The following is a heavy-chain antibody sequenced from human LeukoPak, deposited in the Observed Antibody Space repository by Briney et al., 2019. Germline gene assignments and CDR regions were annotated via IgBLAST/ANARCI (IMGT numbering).Heavy chain of an antibody. J-gene: IGHJ4*02. D-gene: IGHD6-19*01. CDR1: GYTFTGYY. V-gene: IGHV1-2*02. CDR2: INPNSGGT. Sequence: ASVKVSCKASGYTFTGYYMHWVRQAPGQGLEWMGWINPNSGGTNYAQKFQGRATMTRDTSISTAYMELSRLRSDDTAVYYCARLNVAVAGTKSDYWGQGTLVTVSS. CDR3: ARLNVAVAGTKSDY.